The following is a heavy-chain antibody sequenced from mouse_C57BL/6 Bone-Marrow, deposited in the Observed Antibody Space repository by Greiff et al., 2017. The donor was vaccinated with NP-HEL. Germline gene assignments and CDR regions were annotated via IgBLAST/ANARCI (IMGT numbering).Heavy chain of an antibody. V-gene: IGHV5-17*01. CDR1: GFTFSDYG. CDR3: ASSLAVVAFYAMDY. Sequence: EVKLMESGGGLVKPGGSLKLSCAASGFTFSDYGMHWVRQAPEKGLEWVAYISSGSSTIYYADTVKGRFTISRDNAKNTLFLQMTSLRSEDTAMYYCASSLAVVAFYAMDYWGQGTSVTVSS. D-gene: IGHD1-1*01. CDR2: ISSGSSTI. J-gene: IGHJ4*01.